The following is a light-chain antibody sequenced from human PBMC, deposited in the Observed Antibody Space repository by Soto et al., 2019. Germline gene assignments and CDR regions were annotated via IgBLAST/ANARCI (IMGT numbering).Light chain of an antibody. V-gene: IGKV3-20*01. J-gene: IGKJ1*01. CDR3: QQYGNSPWT. CDR1: GSLSSDY. Sequence: EVVLTQSPGTLSFSPGERCTLSCRSSGSLSSDYLAWYQQKPGQAPRLLIYATSSRATGIPDRFSGSGSGTDFTFTIHRLEPEDFAVYHCQQYGNSPWTFGQGTKVDIK. CDR2: ATS.